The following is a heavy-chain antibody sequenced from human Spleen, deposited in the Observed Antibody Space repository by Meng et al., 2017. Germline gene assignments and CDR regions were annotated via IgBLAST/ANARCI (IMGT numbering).Heavy chain of an antibody. CDR2: IYHSGLT. Sequence: GSLRLSCAVSGDSISSSIWWSWVRQPPGKGLEWIGEIYHSGLTNYNPSLKSRVTISVDKSKNQFSLKLSSVTAADTAVYYCARALSSGWGFDMWGQGTMVTVSS. CDR3: ARALSSGWGFDM. V-gene: IGHV4-4*02. D-gene: IGHD6-19*01. J-gene: IGHJ3*02. CDR1: GDSISSSIW.